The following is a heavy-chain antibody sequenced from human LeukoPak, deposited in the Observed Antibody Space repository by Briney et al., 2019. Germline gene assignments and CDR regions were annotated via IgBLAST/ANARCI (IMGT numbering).Heavy chain of an antibody. CDR2: IYSGGRT. D-gene: IGHD5-12*01. V-gene: IGHV3-66*01. Sequence: GGSLRLSCAASGFTVSRNYMSWVRQAPGKGLEWVSVIYSGGRTYYADSVKGRFTISRDNSKNTLYLQMNSLRAEDTAVYYCARATRGGYDGYFDYWGQGTLVTVSS. CDR1: GFTVSRNY. J-gene: IGHJ4*02. CDR3: ARATRGGYDGYFDY.